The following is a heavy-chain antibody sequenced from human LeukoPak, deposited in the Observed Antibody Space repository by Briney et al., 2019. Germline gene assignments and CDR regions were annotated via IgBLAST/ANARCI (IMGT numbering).Heavy chain of an antibody. J-gene: IGHJ4*02. CDR1: GFTFSDYY. V-gene: IGHV3-11*04. D-gene: IGHD1-26*01. Sequence: GGSLRLSCAASGFTFSDYYMSWIRQAPGKGLEWVSYISSSGSTIYYADSVKGRFTISRDNAKNSLYLQMNSLRAEDTAVYYCARDASGSYFPVYFDYWGQGTLVTVSS. CDR3: ARDASGSYFPVYFDY. CDR2: ISSSGSTI.